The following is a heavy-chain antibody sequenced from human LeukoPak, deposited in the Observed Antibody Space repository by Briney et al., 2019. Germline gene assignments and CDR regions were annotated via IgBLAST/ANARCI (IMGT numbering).Heavy chain of an antibody. CDR3: AKDRGSSGFEYYFDY. J-gene: IGHJ4*02. CDR1: GFTFSSYG. V-gene: IGHV3-23*01. CDR2: ISGSGGST. D-gene: IGHD3-22*01. Sequence: GGSLRLPCAASGFTFSSYGMSWVRQAPGKGLEWVSAISGSGGSTYYADSVKGRFTISRDNSKNTLYLQMNSLRAEDTAVYYCAKDRGSSGFEYYFDYWGQGTLVTVSS.